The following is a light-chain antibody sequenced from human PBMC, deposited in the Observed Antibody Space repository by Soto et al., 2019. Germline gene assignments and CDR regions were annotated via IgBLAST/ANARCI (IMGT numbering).Light chain of an antibody. CDR2: NVR. Sequence: QSALTQPPSVSGSPGQSITISCTGTSSDVGGYDYVSWYQQYAGKAPKLTIYNVRNRPSGVSDRFSGSKSGNTASLTISGLQPEDEADYFCTSYTDSGTLLFGGGTKLTVL. J-gene: IGLJ2*01. V-gene: IGLV2-14*01. CDR1: SSDVGGYDY. CDR3: TSYTDSGTLL.